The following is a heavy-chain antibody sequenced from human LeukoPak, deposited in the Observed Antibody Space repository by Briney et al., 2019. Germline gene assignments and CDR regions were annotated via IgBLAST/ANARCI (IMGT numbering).Heavy chain of an antibody. CDR1: GFTFSSYG. Sequence: GGSLRLSCAASGFTFSSYGMHWVRQAPGKRLEWVAVIWYDGSNKYYADSVKGRFTISRDNSKNTLYLQMNSLRAEDTAVYYCARDVIAVAGIHAFDIWGQGTMVTVSS. CDR3: ARDVIAVAGIHAFDI. V-gene: IGHV3-33*01. J-gene: IGHJ3*02. CDR2: IWYDGSNK. D-gene: IGHD6-19*01.